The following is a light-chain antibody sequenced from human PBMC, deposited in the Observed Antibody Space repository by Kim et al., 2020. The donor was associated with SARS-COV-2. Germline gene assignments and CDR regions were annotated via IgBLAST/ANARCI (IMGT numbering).Light chain of an antibody. CDR3: VLYYGGTRV. CDR2: STS. CDR1: TGAVTGGYD. Sequence: GGIDARTCASSTGAVTGGYDPNWVQQKPGRETRPLSYSTSKRHSWTPARCAGALHGGKAALTRSGVQPEDEAEYYCVLYYGGTRVFGTGTKVTVL. V-gene: IGLV7-43*01. J-gene: IGLJ1*01.